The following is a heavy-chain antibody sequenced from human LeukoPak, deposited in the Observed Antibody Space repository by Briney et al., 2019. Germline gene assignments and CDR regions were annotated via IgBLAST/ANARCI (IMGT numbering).Heavy chain of an antibody. CDR2: ISYDGSNK. CDR1: GFTFSSYA. J-gene: IGHJ4*02. V-gene: IGHV3-30-3*01. Sequence: PGRSLRLSCAASGFTFSSYAMHWVRQAPGKGLEWVAVISYDGSNKYYADSVKGRFTISRDNSKNTLYLQMNSLRAEDTAVYYCARADAAVAGTRFDYWGQGTLVTVSS. CDR3: ARADAAVAGTRFDY. D-gene: IGHD6-19*01.